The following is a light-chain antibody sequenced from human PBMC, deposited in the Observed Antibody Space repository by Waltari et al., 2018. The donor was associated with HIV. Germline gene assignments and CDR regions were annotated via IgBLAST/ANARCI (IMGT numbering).Light chain of an antibody. J-gene: IGLJ3*02. CDR2: ANT. V-gene: IGLV1-40*01. CDR3: QSYVSSVNVV. CDR1: SSTIGAAYD. Sequence: QSVLTQPPSVSGAPGQTVTIPCPGSSSTIGAAYDVHWYQQVPGTAPKLLIYANTNRPSGVPDRFSGSKSGTSASLAISGLQTEDEADYYCQSYVSSVNVVFGGGTRVTVL.